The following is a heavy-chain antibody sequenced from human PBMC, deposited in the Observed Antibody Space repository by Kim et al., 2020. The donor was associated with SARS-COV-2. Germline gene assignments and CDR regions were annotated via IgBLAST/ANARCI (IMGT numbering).Heavy chain of an antibody. CDR3: TVPLLRYFDWLLSGMDV. V-gene: IGHV3-49*04. J-gene: IGHJ6*02. D-gene: IGHD3-9*01. CDR2: IRSKAYGGTT. Sequence: GGSLRLSCTASGFTFGDYAMSWVRQAPGKGLEWVGFIRSKAYGGTTEYAASVKGRFTISRDDSKSIAYLQMNSLKTEDTAVYYCTVPLLRYFDWLLSGMDVWGQGTTVTVSS. CDR1: GFTFGDYA.